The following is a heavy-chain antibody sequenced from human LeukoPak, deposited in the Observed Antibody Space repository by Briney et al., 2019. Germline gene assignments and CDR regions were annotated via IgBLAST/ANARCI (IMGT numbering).Heavy chain of an antibody. CDR3: ARSSRTGGFDY. D-gene: IGHD7-27*01. CDR2: TYYSGST. V-gene: IGHV4-39*01. Sequence: SETLSLTCTVSSGSISSSSYYWGWIRQPPGKGLEWIGSTYYSGSTYYNPSLKSRVTISVDTSKNQFSLKLSSVTASDTAVYYCARSSRTGGFDYWGQGTLVTVSS. CDR1: SGSISSSSYY. J-gene: IGHJ4*02.